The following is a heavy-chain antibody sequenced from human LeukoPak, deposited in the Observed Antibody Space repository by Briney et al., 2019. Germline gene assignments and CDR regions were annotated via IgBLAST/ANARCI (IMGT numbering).Heavy chain of an antibody. V-gene: IGHV3-23*01. CDR1: GFTFSTYA. Sequence: PGGSLRLSCAASGFTFSTYAMSWVRQAPGKGLEWVSTIRGTGGGTSYADSVRGRFTISRDNSKNTLYLQMNSLRAEDTAVYYCAKDPRDGYSGGWYFDYWGQGTLVTVSS. CDR2: IRGTGGGT. CDR3: AKDPRDGYSGGWYFDY. J-gene: IGHJ4*02. D-gene: IGHD6-19*01.